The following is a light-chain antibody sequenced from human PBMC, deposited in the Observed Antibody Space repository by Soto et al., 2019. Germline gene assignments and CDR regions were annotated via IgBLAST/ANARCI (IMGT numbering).Light chain of an antibody. V-gene: IGKV3D-15*01. CDR1: QSVSSS. CDR2: GTS. Sequence: EIVLTQSPGTLSLSPGERASPSCRASQSVSSSLAWYQQKPGQAPRLLIYGTSNRATGIPDRFSGSGSGTEFTLTISSLQSEDLAVYYCQQYANWPKTFGQGTKVDI. CDR3: QQYANWPKT. J-gene: IGKJ1*01.